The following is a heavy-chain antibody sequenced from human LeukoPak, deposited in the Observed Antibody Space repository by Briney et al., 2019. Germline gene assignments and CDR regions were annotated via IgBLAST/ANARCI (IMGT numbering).Heavy chain of an antibody. Sequence: PSETLSLTCAVYGGSFSGYQWSWVRQPPGKGLEWIGDVHHVGATNLNPSPNSRVTISVHTTKNKSPQELNFVTAADTAVYYCARGIMRRVAPGITIIRGVSLDPWGQGTLVTVSS. CDR2: VHHVGAT. V-gene: IGHV4-34*01. J-gene: IGHJ5*02. D-gene: IGHD3-10*01. CDR3: ARGIMRRVAPGITIIRGVSLDP. CDR1: GGSFSGYQ.